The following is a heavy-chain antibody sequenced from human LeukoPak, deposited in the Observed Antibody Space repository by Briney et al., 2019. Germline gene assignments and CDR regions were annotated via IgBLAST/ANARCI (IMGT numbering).Heavy chain of an antibody. V-gene: IGHV1-24*01. Sequence: ASAKVSCKVSGYTLTELSMHWVRQAPGKGLEWMGGFDPEDGETIYAQKFQGRVTMTEDTSTDTAYMELSSLRSEDTAMYYCATMGSGYRSDAFDIWGQGTMVTVSS. CDR3: ATMGSGYRSDAFDI. J-gene: IGHJ3*02. CDR1: GYTLTELS. D-gene: IGHD3-3*01. CDR2: FDPEDGET.